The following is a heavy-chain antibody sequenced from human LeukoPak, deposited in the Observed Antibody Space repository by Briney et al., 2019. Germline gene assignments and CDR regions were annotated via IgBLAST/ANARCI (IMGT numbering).Heavy chain of an antibody. V-gene: IGHV4-34*01. Sequence: SETLSLTCAVYGGSFSGYYWGWIRQPPGKGLEWIGEINHSGSTNYNPSLKSRVTISVDTSKNQFSLKLSSVTAADTAVYYCARGWRYYGSGSYCWFDPWGQGTLVTVSS. CDR2: INHSGST. CDR1: GGSFSGYY. D-gene: IGHD3-10*01. CDR3: ARGWRYYGSGSYCWFDP. J-gene: IGHJ5*02.